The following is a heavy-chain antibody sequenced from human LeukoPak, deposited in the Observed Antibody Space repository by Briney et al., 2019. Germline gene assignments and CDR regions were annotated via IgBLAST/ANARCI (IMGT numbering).Heavy chain of an antibody. CDR2: IFPSGST. Sequence: SETLSLTCTVSDGSIIAYYWSWLRQPAGKGLEYIGRIFPSGSTTYNPSLKSRVTMSVDTSKNQFSLKLTSVTAADTAVYYCAKLNPRRWFDSWGQGILVTVSS. D-gene: IGHD5-24*01. V-gene: IGHV4-4*07. CDR3: AKLNPRRWFDS. J-gene: IGHJ5*01. CDR1: DGSIIAYY.